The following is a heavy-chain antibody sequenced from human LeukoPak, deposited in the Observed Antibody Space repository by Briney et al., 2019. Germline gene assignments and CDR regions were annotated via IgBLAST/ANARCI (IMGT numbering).Heavy chain of an antibody. CDR2: IIPILGIA. CDR1: GGTFSSYA. CDR3: ARTPIDLYYFDY. V-gene: IGHV1-69*04. J-gene: IGHJ4*02. Sequence: SVKVSCKASGGTFSSYAISWVRQAPGQGLEWMGRIIPILGIANYAQKFQGGVTITADKSTSTAYMELSSLRSEDTAVYYCARTPIDLYYFDYWGQGTLVTVSS.